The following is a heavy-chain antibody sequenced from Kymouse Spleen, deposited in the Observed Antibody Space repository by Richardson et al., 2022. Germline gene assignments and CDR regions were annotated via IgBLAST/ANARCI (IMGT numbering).Heavy chain of an antibody. V-gene: IGHV3-33*01. CDR3: AREQLVRGYYFDY. CDR2: IWYDGSNK. J-gene: IGHJ4*02. Sequence: QVQLVESGGGVVQPGRSLRLSCAASGFTFSSYGMHWVRQAPGKGLEWVAVIWYDGSNKYYADSVKGRFTISRDNSKNTLYLQMNSLRAEDTAVYYCAREQLVRGYYFDYWGQGTLVTVSS. D-gene: IGHD6-6*01. CDR1: GFTFSSYG.